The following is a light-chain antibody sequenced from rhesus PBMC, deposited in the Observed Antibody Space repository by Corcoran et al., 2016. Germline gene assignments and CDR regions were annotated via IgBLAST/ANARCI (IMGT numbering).Light chain of an antibody. CDR2: NAS. J-gene: IGKJ3*01. Sequence: DIQMTQSPSSLSASVGDRVTITCRASQGMSDYLNGYQQKKGKAPKLLIYNASTLKSGVPSRFSGSGSGTVYTFTLSSLQSEDVAPSYCQHNYCTPLPFGPGTKLSI. CDR3: QHNYCTPLP. CDR1: QGMSDY. V-gene: IGKV1-36*03.